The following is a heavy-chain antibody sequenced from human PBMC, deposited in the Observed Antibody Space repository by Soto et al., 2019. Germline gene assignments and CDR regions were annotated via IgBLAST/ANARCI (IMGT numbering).Heavy chain of an antibody. J-gene: IGHJ6*03. CDR3: ARDRGEDTAMVLPGSYYYYYMDV. D-gene: IGHD5-18*01. V-gene: IGHV3-66*01. Sequence: EVQLVESGGGLVQPGGSLRLSCAASGFTVSSNYMSWVRQAPGKGLEWVSVIYSGGSTYYADSVKGRFTISRDNSKNTLYLQMNSLRAEDTAVYYCARDRGEDTAMVLPGSYYYYYMDVWGKGTTVTVSS. CDR2: IYSGGST. CDR1: GFTVSSNY.